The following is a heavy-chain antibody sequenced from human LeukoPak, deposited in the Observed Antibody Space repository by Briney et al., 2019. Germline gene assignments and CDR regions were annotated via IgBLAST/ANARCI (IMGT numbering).Heavy chain of an antibody. CDR3: ARSFPPYDYGDSDSVF. J-gene: IGHJ4*02. CDR1: GFTFSSYS. CDR2: ISSSSSTI. D-gene: IGHD4-17*01. Sequence: PGGSLRLSCAASGFTFSSYSMNWVRQAPGKGLEWVSYISSSSSTIYYADSVKGRFTISRDNAKNSLYLQMNSLRAEDTAVYYCARSFPPYDYGDSDSVFWGQGTLVTVSS. V-gene: IGHV3-48*01.